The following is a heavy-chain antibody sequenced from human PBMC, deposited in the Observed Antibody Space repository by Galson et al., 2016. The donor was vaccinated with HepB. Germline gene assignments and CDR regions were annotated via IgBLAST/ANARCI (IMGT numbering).Heavy chain of an antibody. J-gene: IGHJ5*01. CDR3: ARDNCINAICYTGWFDS. D-gene: IGHD2-8*01. CDR2: ISYNI. V-gene: IGHV3-21*01. CDR1: GFTFSTYN. Sequence: SLRLSCAASGFTFSTYNMNWVRQAPGKGLEWVSSISYNIYYADSVRGRFIISRDNAKNSLFLQMNSLRVEDTAVYYCARDNCINAICYTGWFDSWGQGTLVTVSA.